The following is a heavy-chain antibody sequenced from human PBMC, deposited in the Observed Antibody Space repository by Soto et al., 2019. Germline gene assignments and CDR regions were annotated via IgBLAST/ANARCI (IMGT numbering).Heavy chain of an antibody. D-gene: IGHD4-17*01. V-gene: IGHV5-51*01. CDR2: IYPGDSDT. J-gene: IGHJ3*02. Sequence: ESLKISCKDSGCTVTTFWIGWVGQLPGNGLERMGIIYPGDSDTRYSPSFRGPDTVSADKSITTVPPQWSRLKASDTAMYYCASLSHLYGDYVGAFDIWGQGTLVTVS. CDR1: GCTVTTFW. CDR3: ASLSHLYGDYVGAFDI.